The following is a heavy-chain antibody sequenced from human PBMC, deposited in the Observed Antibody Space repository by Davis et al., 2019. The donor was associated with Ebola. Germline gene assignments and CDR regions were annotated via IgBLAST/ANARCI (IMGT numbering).Heavy chain of an antibody. CDR1: EIPFTTYS. Sequence: HTGGSLRLSCAGSEIPFTTYSFNWVRQAPGKGLVWVSRINSDGSSTSYADSVKGRFTISRDNAKNTLYLQMNSLRAEDTAVYYCARWGPLWFGDPGAFDYWGQGTLVTVSS. CDR2: INSDGSST. D-gene: IGHD3-10*01. V-gene: IGHV3-74*01. J-gene: IGHJ4*02. CDR3: ARWGPLWFGDPGAFDY.